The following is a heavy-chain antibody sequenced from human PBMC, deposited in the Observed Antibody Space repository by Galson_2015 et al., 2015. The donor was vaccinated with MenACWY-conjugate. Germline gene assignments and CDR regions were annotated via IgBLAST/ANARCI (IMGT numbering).Heavy chain of an antibody. CDR1: GFTFTGYE. D-gene: IGHD5-18*01. J-gene: IGHJ6*03. CDR2: ISKSGSPI. CDR3: ARVGTWIHQYFYYMDV. Sequence: SMRLSCAAYGFTFTGYEFNWVRQAPGTGLEWLSYISKSGSPIYYADSVKGRFTISSDNIKQSLCLEMNSLRAGDTGVYYCARVGTWIHQYFYYMDVWGRGTTVTVSS. V-gene: IGHV3-48*03.